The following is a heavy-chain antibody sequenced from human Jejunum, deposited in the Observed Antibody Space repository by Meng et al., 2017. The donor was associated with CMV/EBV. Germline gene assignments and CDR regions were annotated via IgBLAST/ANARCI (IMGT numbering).Heavy chain of an antibody. J-gene: IGHJ4*02. V-gene: IGHV3-23*01. D-gene: IGHD6-6*01. Sequence: AWGLTLWDYAMGWVRQAPGGGKEWVSSISGSRGTTYYGDAVKCRFIISRDNSKNRLFLQMNSLRVEDTAIYYCAKDAYSSSSGPIDYWGQGTLVTVSS. CDR1: GLTLWDYA. CDR3: AKDAYSSSSGPIDY. CDR2: ISGSRGTT.